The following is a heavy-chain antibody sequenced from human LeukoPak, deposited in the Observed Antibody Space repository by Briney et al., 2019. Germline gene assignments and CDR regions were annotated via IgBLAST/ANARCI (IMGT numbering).Heavy chain of an antibody. Sequence: SETLSLTCTVSDGSISSDDYYWSWIRQPPGKGLEWMGYIYYSGSTYYNPSLKSRVTISVDTPKNQFSLKLSSVTAADTAVYYCARDTSRITGTGSGYFDYCGPGTLVTVSS. D-gene: IGHD1/OR15-1a*01. CDR1: DGSISSDDYY. V-gene: IGHV4-30-4*08. CDR2: IYYSGST. CDR3: ARDTSRITGTGSGYFDY. J-gene: IGHJ4*02.